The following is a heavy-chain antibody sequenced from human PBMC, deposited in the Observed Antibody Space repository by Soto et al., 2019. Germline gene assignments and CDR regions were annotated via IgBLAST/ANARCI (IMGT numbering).Heavy chain of an antibody. CDR3: AHRVLRTVFGLVTTTAIYFDF. CDR1: GFSLTTSGVG. Sequence: QITLNESGPTPVKPRQTLTLTCTFSGFSLTTSGVGVGWIRQSPGKAPEWLALIYWDDDKRYSPSLKSRLTITKDPSKNQVVLTMADLDPADTATYYCAHRVLRTVFGLVTTTAIYFDFWGQGTPVAVPS. J-gene: IGHJ4*02. CDR2: IYWDDDK. D-gene: IGHD3-3*01. V-gene: IGHV2-5*02.